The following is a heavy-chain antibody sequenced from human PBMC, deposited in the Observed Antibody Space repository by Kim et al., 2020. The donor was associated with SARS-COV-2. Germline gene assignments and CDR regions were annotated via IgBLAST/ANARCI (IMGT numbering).Heavy chain of an antibody. D-gene: IGHD6-13*01. CDR1: GGSISTYY. CDR2: IFYDENT. J-gene: IGHJ4*02. Sequence: SETLSLTCTVSGGSISTYYWSWIRQPPGKGLEWIGFIFYDENTNYNPSLESRVTISLDTSKNQFSLKLSSVTAADTAVYFCARARGGAAAGNFDYWGLGTLAT. CDR3: ARARGGAAAGNFDY. V-gene: IGHV4-59*01.